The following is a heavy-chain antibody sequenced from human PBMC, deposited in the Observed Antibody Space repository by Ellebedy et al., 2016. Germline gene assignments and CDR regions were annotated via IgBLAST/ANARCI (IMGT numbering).Heavy chain of an antibody. J-gene: IGHJ4*02. CDR1: GGSISSGDYY. Sequence: SETLSLXCTVSGGSISSGDYYWSWIRQPPGKGLEWIGYIYYSGSTNYNPSLKSRVTISVDTSKNQFSLKLSSVTAADTAVYYCARHGKVAGTAYFDYWGQGTLVTVSS. CDR3: ARHGKVAGTAYFDY. V-gene: IGHV4-61*08. D-gene: IGHD6-19*01. CDR2: IYYSGST.